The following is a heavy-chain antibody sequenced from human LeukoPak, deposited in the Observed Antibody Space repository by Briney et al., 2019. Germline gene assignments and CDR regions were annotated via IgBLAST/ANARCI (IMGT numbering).Heavy chain of an antibody. CDR3: ARILSSGYYTGFDY. CDR2: ITSSSSNI. CDR1: GFTFSSYS. V-gene: IGHV3-21*01. J-gene: IGHJ4*02. D-gene: IGHD3/OR15-3a*01. Sequence: PGGSLRLSCAASGFTFSSYSMHWVRQAPGKGLEWVSSITSSSSNILYADSVKGRFTISRDNAKNSLYLQMNTLRAEDMAVYYCARILSSGYYTGFDYWGQGTLVTVSS.